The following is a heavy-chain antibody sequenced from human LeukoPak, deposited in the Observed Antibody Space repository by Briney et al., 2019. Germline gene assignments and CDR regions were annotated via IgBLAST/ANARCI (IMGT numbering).Heavy chain of an antibody. CDR3: ARFSMKDWFFDY. CDR1: GGSFSSFY. Sequence: MASETLSLTCTVSGGSFSSFYWSWIRQPPGKGLEWIGYIYYSGNTDYNPSLKSRVTISVDTSKNLFSLKLSSVTAADTAVYYCARFSMKDWFFDYWGQGTLVTVSS. CDR2: IYYSGNT. V-gene: IGHV4-59*01. J-gene: IGHJ4*02. D-gene: IGHD3-9*01.